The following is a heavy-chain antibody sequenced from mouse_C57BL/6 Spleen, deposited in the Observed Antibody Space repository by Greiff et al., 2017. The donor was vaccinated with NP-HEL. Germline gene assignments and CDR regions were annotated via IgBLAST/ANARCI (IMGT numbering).Heavy chain of an antibody. CDR1: GYTFTDYY. V-gene: IGHV1-84*01. D-gene: IGHD2-1*01. Sequence: QVQLKESGPELVKPGASVKISCKASGYTFTDYYINWVKQRPGQGLEWIGWIYPGSGNTKYNEKFKGKATLTVDTSSSTAYMQLSSLTSEDSAVYFCARSEGYGNPYWYFDVWGTGTTVTVSS. J-gene: IGHJ1*03. CDR2: IYPGSGNT. CDR3: ARSEGYGNPYWYFDV.